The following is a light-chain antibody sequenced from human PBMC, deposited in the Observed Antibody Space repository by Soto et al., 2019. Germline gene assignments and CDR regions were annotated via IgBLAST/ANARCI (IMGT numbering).Light chain of an antibody. J-gene: IGKJ4*01. CDR1: QSVNYY. CDR2: DAS. V-gene: IGKV3-11*01. Sequence: EIVLTQSPATLSLSPGEGATLSCRASQSVNYYLAWYQQKPGQAPRLLIHDASNRATGVTARFSGSGSGTDFPLTIRSLEPEDFAFYYCHQRSDWPLTFGGGTKVEIK. CDR3: HQRSDWPLT.